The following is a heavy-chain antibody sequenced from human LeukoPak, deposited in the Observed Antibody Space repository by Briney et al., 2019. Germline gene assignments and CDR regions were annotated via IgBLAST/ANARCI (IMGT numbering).Heavy chain of an antibody. J-gene: IGHJ4*02. CDR1: GYTFTSYA. CDR2: INTNTGNP. Sequence: ASVKVSCKASGYTFTSYAMNWVRRAPGQGLEWMGWINTNTGNPTYAQGFTGRFVFSLDTSVSTACLQISSLKAEDTAVYYCARGGSPYYDILTGYYNGLVAGDYWGQGTLVTVSS. V-gene: IGHV7-4-1*02. D-gene: IGHD3-9*01. CDR3: ARGGSPYYDILTGYYNGLVAGDY.